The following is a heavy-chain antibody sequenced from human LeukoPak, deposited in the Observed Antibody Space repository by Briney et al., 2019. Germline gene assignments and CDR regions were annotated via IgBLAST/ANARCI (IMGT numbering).Heavy chain of an antibody. CDR1: GFTFSDYY. Sequence: GGSLRLSCAASGFTFSDYYMSWIRQAPGKGLEWVSYISSSGSTIYYADSVKGRFTISRDNAKNSLYLQMNSLSAEDTAVCYCARDPYGSGTYYYGMGVWGQGTTVTVSS. CDR2: ISSSGSTI. J-gene: IGHJ6*02. CDR3: ARDPYGSGTYYYGMGV. D-gene: IGHD3-10*01. V-gene: IGHV3-11*01.